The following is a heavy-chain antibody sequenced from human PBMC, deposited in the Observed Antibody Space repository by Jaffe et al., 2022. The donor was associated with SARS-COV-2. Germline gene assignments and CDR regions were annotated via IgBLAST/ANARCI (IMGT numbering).Heavy chain of an antibody. CDR1: GGSISSYY. D-gene: IGHD1-26*01. CDR2: IYYSGST. Sequence: QVQLQESGPGLVKPSETLSLTCTVSGGSISSYYWSWIRQPPGKGLEWIGYIYYSGSTNYNPSLKSRVTISVDTSKNQFSLKLSSVTAADTAVYYCARPIVGATDDAFDIWGQGTMVTVSS. V-gene: IGHV4-59*01. CDR3: ARPIVGATDDAFDI. J-gene: IGHJ3*02.